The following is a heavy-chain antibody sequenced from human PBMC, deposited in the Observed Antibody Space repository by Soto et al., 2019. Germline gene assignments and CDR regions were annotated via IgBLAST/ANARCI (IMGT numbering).Heavy chain of an antibody. J-gene: IGHJ1*01. CDR1: GFSLSTSGMR. CDR3: VGGGRTQYFQH. D-gene: IGHD3-16*01. V-gene: IGHV2-70*04. Sequence: VSGPTLVNPTQTLTLTCTFSGFSLSTSGMRVSWIRQPPGKALEWLARIDWDDDKFYSTSLKTRLTISKDTSKNQVVLTMTNMDPVDTATYYCVGGGRTQYFQHWGQGTLVTVSS. CDR2: IDWDDDK.